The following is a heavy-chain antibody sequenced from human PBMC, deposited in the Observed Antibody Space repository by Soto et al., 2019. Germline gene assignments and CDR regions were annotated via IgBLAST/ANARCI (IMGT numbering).Heavy chain of an antibody. CDR1: GYTFTSYG. D-gene: IGHD6-13*01. CDR2: ISAYNGNT. V-gene: IGHV1-18*04. J-gene: IGHJ6*02. CDR3: AYLKGGSSRYGAYYGMDV. Sequence: QVQLVQSGAEVKKPGASVKVSCKASGYTFTSYGISWVRQAPGQGLEWMGWISAYNGNTNYAQKLQGRVTMTTDTATSTAYMELSSLRSDDTAVYYCAYLKGGSSRYGAYYGMDVWGQGTTVTVSS.